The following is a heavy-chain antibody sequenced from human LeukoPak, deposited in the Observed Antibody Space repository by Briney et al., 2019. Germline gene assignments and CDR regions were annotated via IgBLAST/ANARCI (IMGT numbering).Heavy chain of an antibody. D-gene: IGHD1-26*01. Sequence: GGSLRLSCAASGFTFSSYSMNWVRQAPGKGLEWVSSISSSSSYIYYVDSVKGRFTISRDNAKNSLYLQMNSLRAEDTAVYYCARDEGATWYYYYMDVWGKGTTVTVSS. CDR2: ISSSSSYI. V-gene: IGHV3-21*01. CDR3: ARDEGATWYYYYMDV. CDR1: GFTFSSYS. J-gene: IGHJ6*03.